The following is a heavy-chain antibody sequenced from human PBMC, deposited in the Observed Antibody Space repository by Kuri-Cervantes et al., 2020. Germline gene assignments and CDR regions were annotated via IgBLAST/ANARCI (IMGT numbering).Heavy chain of an antibody. Sequence: ASVKVPCKASGYTFTSYDINWVRQATGQGLEWMGWMNPNSGNTGYAQKFQGRVTMTRNTSISTAYMELSSLRSEDTAVYYCAREGGTYDYVWGSYRTQYYYGMDVWGQGTTVTVSS. CDR3: AREGGTYDYVWGSYRTQYYYGMDV. CDR2: MNPNSGNT. D-gene: IGHD3-16*02. V-gene: IGHV1-8*01. CDR1: GYTFTSYD. J-gene: IGHJ6*02.